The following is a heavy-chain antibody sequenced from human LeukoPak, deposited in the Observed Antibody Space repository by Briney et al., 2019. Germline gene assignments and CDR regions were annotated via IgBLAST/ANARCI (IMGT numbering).Heavy chain of an antibody. Sequence: SETLSLTCTVSGGSISSGNYYWSWIRQPAGKGLEWIGSIYYSGSTYYNPSLKSRVTISVDTSKNQFSLKLSSVTAADTAVYYCARDTWEAKGRGFDYWGQGTLVTVSS. J-gene: IGHJ4*02. CDR3: ARDTWEAKGRGFDY. V-gene: IGHV4-39*07. CDR2: IYYSGST. D-gene: IGHD1-26*01. CDR1: GGSISSGNYY.